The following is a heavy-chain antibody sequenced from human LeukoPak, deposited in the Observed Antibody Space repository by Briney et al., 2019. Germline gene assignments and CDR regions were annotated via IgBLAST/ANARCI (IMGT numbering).Heavy chain of an antibody. D-gene: IGHD3-10*01. Sequence: GRSLRLSCAASGFTFSSYAMHWVRQAPGKGLEWVAVISYDGSNKYYADSVKGRFTISRDNSKNTLYLQMNSLRAEDTAVYYCARDQEVGVRGVIHNWFDPWGQGTLVTVSS. V-gene: IGHV3-30-3*01. CDR2: ISYDGSNK. CDR3: ARDQEVGVRGVIHNWFDP. CDR1: GFTFSSYA. J-gene: IGHJ5*02.